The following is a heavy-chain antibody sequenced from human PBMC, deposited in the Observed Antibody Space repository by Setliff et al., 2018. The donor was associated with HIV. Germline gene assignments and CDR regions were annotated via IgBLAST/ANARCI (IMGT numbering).Heavy chain of an antibody. CDR2: INPNSGGT. J-gene: IGHJ6*03. D-gene: IGHD3-10*01. V-gene: IGHV1-2*02. Sequence: ASVKVSCKASGYTFTGNYIHWVRQAPGQGLEWMGWINPNSGGTNYEQKFQGRVTMTRDTSISTAYMELSRLRSEDTAVYYCARGGPVLLWFGELYNYYYYMDVWGKGNPGHRLL. CDR3: ARGGPVLLWFGELYNYYYYMDV. CDR1: GYTFTGNY.